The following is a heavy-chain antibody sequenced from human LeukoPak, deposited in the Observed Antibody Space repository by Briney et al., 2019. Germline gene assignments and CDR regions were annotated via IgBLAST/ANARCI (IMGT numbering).Heavy chain of an antibody. J-gene: IGHJ5*02. Sequence: GGSLRLSCAASGFTFSAYELNWVRQAPGKGLEWVSYIGTSGSTIYYADSVKGRFTISRDNAKNSLYLQMNSLRGEDTALYYCATFYDSTGRDPWGQGTLVTVSS. CDR2: IGTSGSTI. D-gene: IGHD3-22*01. CDR1: GFTFSAYE. V-gene: IGHV3-48*03. CDR3: ATFYDSTGRDP.